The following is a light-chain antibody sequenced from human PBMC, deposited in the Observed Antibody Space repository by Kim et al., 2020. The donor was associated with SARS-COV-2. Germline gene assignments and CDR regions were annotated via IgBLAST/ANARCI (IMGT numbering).Light chain of an antibody. CDR1: SSDVGYYNY. J-gene: IGLJ2*01. V-gene: IGLV2-14*03. Sequence: QSALTQPASVSGSPGQSITISCTGTSSDVGYYNYVSWYQQHPGKAPKLMIYDVSKRPSGVSNRFSGSKSGNTASLTISGLQAEDEADYYCSSYSSSHVIFGGGTQLTVL. CDR3: SSYSSSHVI. CDR2: DVS.